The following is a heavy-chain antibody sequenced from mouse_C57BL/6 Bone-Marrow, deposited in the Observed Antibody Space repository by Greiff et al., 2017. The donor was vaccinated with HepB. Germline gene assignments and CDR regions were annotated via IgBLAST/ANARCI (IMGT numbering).Heavy chain of an antibody. Sequence: QVQLQQSGAELVKPGASVKLSCKASGYTFTEYTIHWVKQRSGQGLEWIGWFYPGSGSIKYNEKFKDKATLNADKSSSTVYMELSRLTSEDSAVYFCARHEENYYGSFYWYFDVWGTGTTVTVSS. J-gene: IGHJ1*03. CDR3: ARHEENYYGSFYWYFDV. CDR2: FYPGSGSI. D-gene: IGHD1-1*01. CDR1: GYTFTEYT. V-gene: IGHV1-62-2*01.